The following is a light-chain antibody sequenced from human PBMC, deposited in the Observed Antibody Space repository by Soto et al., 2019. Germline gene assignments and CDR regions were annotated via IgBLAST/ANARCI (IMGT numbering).Light chain of an antibody. J-gene: IGLJ3*02. CDR1: SSNIGINH. V-gene: IGLV1-51*01. CDR3: GTWDDSLSAWV. CDR2: END. Sequence: QSVLTQPPSVSAALGQKVTISCSGSSSNIGINHVSWYQQLPRTAPKLLIYENDKRPSGIPDRFSGSKSGTSATLGITGLQAGDEADFYCGTWDDSLSAWVFAGGTKLTVL.